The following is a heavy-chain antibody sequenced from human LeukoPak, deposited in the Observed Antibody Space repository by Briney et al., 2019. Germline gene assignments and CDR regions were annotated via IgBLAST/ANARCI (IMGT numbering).Heavy chain of an antibody. V-gene: IGHV3-21*01. Sequence: GGSLRLSCAASGFTFSSYSMNWVRQAPGKGLEWVSSISSSSSYIYYADSVKGRFTISRDNAKNSLYLQMNSLRAEDTAVYYCARERELLSEFDYWGQGTLVTVSS. CDR2: ISSSSSYI. J-gene: IGHJ4*02. CDR1: GFTFSSYS. D-gene: IGHD1-26*01. CDR3: ARERELLSEFDY.